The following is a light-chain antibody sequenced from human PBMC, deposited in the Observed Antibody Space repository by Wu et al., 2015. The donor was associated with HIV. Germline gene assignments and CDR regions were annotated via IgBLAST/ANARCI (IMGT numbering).Light chain of an antibody. V-gene: IGKV3-20*01. CDR3: QQYGSSPLT. CDR1: QSVSSSY. J-gene: IGKJ4*01. CDR2: GAS. Sequence: EIALTQYPDTLSVSPGERATLSCRASQSVSSSYLAWYQLKPGQAPRLLIYGASSRATGIPDRFSGSGSGTDFTLTISRLEPEDFAVYYCQQYGSSPLTFGGGTKVDI.